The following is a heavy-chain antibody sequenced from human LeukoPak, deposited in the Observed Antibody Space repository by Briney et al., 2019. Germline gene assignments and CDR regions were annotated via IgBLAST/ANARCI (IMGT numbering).Heavy chain of an antibody. CDR2: IYNDGRT. V-gene: IGHV3-66*01. J-gene: IGHJ5*02. D-gene: IGHD3-16*01. Sequence: GGSLRLSCAASGFTVSHNYMSWVCQAPGKGLEWVSNIYNDGRTYYRDSVKGRFTISRDDSENTLYLQINNLRAEDTAVYYCARTESYNSAAYNPTWGQGTLVTVSS. CDR3: ARTESYNSAAYNPT. CDR1: GFTVSHNY.